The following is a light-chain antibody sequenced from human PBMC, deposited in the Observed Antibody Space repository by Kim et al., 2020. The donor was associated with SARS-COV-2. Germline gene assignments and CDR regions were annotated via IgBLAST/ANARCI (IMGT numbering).Light chain of an antibody. V-gene: IGLV2-14*03. J-gene: IGLJ2*01. CDR3: SSYTSSSTLV. CDR1: SSDVGGYNY. Sequence: QSALTQPASVSGSPGQSITISCTGTSSDVGGYNYVSWYQQHPGKAPKLMIYDVSNRPSGVSNRCSGSKSGNTASLTISGLQAEDEADYYCSSYTSSSTLVCGGGTQLTVL. CDR2: DVS.